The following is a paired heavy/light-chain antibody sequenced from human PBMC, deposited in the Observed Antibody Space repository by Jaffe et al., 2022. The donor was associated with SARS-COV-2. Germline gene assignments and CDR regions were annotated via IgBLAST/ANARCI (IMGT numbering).Light chain of an antibody. Sequence: DIQMTQSPSTLSASIGDRVTITCRASQSISSWLAWYQQKPGKAPKLLISKASNLEGGVPSRFSGSGSGTEFTLTISSLQPDDFATYYCQQYNNYSPITFGQGTRLEIE. CDR3: QQYNNYSPIT. CDR2: KAS. CDR1: QSISSW. J-gene: IGKJ5*01. V-gene: IGKV1-5*03.
Heavy chain of an antibody. CDR3: ARRRRDEYFDS. CDR1: GGTISSSSYY. CDR2: IYYSGST. V-gene: IGHV4-39*01. J-gene: IGHJ4*02. Sequence: QMQLQESGPGLVKPSETLSLTCTVSGGTISSSSYYWGWIRQPPGKGLEWIGSIYYSGSTDYNPSLKSRGTISVDTSKNQFSLKVIFVTAADTAVYFCARRRRDEYFDSWGQGTLVTVSS.